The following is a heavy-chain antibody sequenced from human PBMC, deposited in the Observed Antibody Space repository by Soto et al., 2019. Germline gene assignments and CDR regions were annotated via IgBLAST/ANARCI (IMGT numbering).Heavy chain of an antibody. V-gene: IGHV1-18*01. D-gene: IGHD3-3*01. Sequence: ASVKVSCKASGYTFTSYGINWVRQAPGQGLEWMGWISAYNGDTNYAQKLQGRVTMTTDTSTSTACMELRSLRSDDTAVYYCARAPYDFWAGSYFYWGQGTLVTVSS. CDR1: GYTFTSYG. CDR3: ARAPYDFWAGSYFY. J-gene: IGHJ4*02. CDR2: ISAYNGDT.